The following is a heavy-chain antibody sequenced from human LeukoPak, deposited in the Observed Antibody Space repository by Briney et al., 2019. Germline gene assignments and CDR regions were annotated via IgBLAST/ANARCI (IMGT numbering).Heavy chain of an antibody. CDR2: IYHSGST. V-gene: IGHV4-38-2*02. Sequence: SETLSLTCTVSGYSINSGYYWGWIRQPPGKGLEWIGSIYHSGSTYYNTSLKSRVTISVDTSKNQFSLKVTSVTAADTAVYYCARSIAARHYYYYYMDVWGKGTTVTVSS. CDR1: GYSINSGYY. CDR3: ARSIAARHYYYYYMDV. D-gene: IGHD6-6*01. J-gene: IGHJ6*03.